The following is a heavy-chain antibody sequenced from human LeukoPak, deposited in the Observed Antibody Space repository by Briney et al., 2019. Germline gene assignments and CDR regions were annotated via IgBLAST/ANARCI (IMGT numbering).Heavy chain of an antibody. Sequence: ASVKVSCKASGCTFTSYYMHWVRQAPGQGLEWMGIINPSGGSTSYAQKFQGRVTMTRDTSTSTVYMELSSLRSEDTAVYYCARVVGAENFDYWGQGTLVTVSS. CDR1: GCTFTSYY. CDR2: INPSGGST. V-gene: IGHV1-46*01. J-gene: IGHJ4*02. CDR3: ARVVGAENFDY. D-gene: IGHD1-26*01.